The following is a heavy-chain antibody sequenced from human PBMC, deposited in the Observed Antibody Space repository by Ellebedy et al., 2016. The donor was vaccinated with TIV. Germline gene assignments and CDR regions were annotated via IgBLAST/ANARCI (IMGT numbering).Heavy chain of an antibody. CDR3: ARLSGGSCYSCYWFDP. J-gene: IGHJ5*02. D-gene: IGHD2-15*01. CDR2: IYYTGTT. CDR1: GDSISPYY. V-gene: IGHV4-59*08. Sequence: MPSETLSLTCTVSGDSISPYYWTWVRQTPGKGLEWIGYIYYTGTTHYNHSLKSRVTISVDTSKNQFSLILSSVTAADTAVYYCARLSGGSCYSCYWFDPWGQGTLVTVSS.